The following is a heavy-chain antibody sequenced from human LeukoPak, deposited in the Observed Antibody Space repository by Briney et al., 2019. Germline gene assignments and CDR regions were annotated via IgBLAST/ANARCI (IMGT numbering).Heavy chain of an antibody. J-gene: IGHJ5*02. CDR2: IYYSGST. Sequence: SETLSLTCTVSGGSISSSSYYWGWIRQPPGKGLEWIGSIYYSGSTYYNPSLKSRVTISVDTSKNQFSLKLSSVTAADTAVYYCARGGSEARDWFDPWGQGTLVTVSS. V-gene: IGHV4-39*07. CDR1: GGSISSSSYY. CDR3: ARGGSEARDWFDP.